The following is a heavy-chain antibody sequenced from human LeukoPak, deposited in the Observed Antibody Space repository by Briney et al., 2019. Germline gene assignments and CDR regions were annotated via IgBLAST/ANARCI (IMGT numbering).Heavy chain of an antibody. CDR1: GGSISSSSYY. J-gene: IGHJ4*02. V-gene: IGHV4-39*07. D-gene: IGHD6-19*01. CDR2: IYYSGST. CDR3: ARDKDSGWYGGNHFDC. Sequence: SETLSLTCTVSGGSISSSSYYWGWIRQPPGKGLEWIGSIYYSGSTYYNPSLKRRVTISVDTSKNQFSLKLSSVTAADTAVYYCARDKDSGWYGGNHFDCWGQGTLVTVSS.